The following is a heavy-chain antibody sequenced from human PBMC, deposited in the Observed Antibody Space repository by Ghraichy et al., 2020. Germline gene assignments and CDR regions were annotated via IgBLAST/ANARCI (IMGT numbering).Heavy chain of an antibody. CDR2: ISGSGGST. Sequence: GGSLRLSCAASGFTVSSYAMSWVRQAPGKGLEWVSAISGSGGSTYYADSVKGRFTISRDNPKNTLYLQMNSLRAEDTAVYYCAAGYYYDSSGYSHFDYWGQGTLVSVSS. V-gene: IGHV3-23*01. J-gene: IGHJ4*02. CDR3: AAGYYYDSSGYSHFDY. D-gene: IGHD3-22*01. CDR1: GFTVSSYA.